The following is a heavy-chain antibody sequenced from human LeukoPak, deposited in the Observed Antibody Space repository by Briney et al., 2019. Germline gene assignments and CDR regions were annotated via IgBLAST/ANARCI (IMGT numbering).Heavy chain of an antibody. J-gene: IGHJ4*02. CDR3: ARVGGRYSPLGY. D-gene: IGHD3-16*02. CDR2: IKQDGSEK. V-gene: IGHV3-7*01. Sequence: GGSLRLSCAASGFTFSSYWMSWVRQAPGKGLEWVANIKQDGSEKYYVDSVKGRFTISRDNDKNSLFLQMTGLRAEGTAVYYCARVGGRYSPLGYWGQGTLVTVSS. CDR1: GFTFSSYW.